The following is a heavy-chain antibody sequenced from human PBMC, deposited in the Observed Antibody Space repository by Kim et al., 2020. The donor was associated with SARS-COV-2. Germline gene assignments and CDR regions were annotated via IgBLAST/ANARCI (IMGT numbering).Heavy chain of an antibody. Sequence: SETLSLTCTVSGGSISSSSYYWGWIRQPPGKGLEWIGSIYYSGSTYYNPSLKSRVTISVDTSKNQFSLKLSSVTAADTAVYYCARDEQQLGHYYGMDVWGQGTTVTVSS. CDR1: GGSISSSSYY. CDR2: IYYSGST. J-gene: IGHJ6*02. D-gene: IGHD6-13*01. CDR3: ARDEQQLGHYYGMDV. V-gene: IGHV4-39*07.